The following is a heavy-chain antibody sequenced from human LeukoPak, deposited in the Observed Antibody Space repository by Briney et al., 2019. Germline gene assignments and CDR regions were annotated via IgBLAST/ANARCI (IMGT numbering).Heavy chain of an antibody. Sequence: GASVKVSCKASGYTFTGYYMHWVRQAPGQGLEWMGWINPNSGGTNYAQKFQGRVTMTRDTSISTAYMELSRLRSDDTAVYYCAYVLMVYAIPGPDAFDIWGQGTMVTVSS. V-gene: IGHV1-2*02. CDR2: INPNSGGT. CDR3: AYVLMVYAIPGPDAFDI. D-gene: IGHD2-8*01. CDR1: GYTFTGYY. J-gene: IGHJ3*02.